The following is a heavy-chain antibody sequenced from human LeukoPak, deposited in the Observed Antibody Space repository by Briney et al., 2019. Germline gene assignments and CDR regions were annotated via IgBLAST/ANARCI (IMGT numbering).Heavy chain of an antibody. CDR2: ISYDGSNK. J-gene: IGHJ6*02. CDR3: AKDPFGVRSYYYYYYGMDV. CDR1: GFTFTRYG. D-gene: IGHD3-3*01. V-gene: IGHV3-30*18. Sequence: GGSLRLSCAASGFTFTRYGMHWVRQAPGKGLEWVAVISYDGSNKYYADSVKGRFTISRDNSKNTLYLQMNSLRAEDTAVYYCAKDPFGVRSYYYYYYGMDVWGQGTTVTVSS.